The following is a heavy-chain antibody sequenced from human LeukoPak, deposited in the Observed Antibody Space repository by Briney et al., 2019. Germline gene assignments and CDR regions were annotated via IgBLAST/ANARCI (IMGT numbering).Heavy chain of an antibody. CDR2: IYYSGST. D-gene: IGHD4-17*01. V-gene: IGHV4-59*05. CDR3: ARRMTTVTTGWYFDL. J-gene: IGHJ2*01. Sequence: SETLSLTCTVSGGSISSYYWSWIRQPPGKGLEWIGSIYYSGSTYYNPSLKSRVTISVDTSKNQFSLKLSSVTAADTAVYYCARRMTTVTTGWYFDLWGRGTLVTVSS. CDR1: GGSISSYY.